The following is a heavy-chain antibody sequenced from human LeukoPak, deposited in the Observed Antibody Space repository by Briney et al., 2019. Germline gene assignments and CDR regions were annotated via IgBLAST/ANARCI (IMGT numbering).Heavy chain of an antibody. CDR3: ARHSGSYNDYFDY. V-gene: IGHV4-39*01. Sequence: SETLSLTCTVSGGSISSSSYYWGWIRQPPGKGLEWIGSIYYSGSTYYNPSLKGRVTISVDTSKNQFSLKLSSVTAADTAVYYCARHSGSYNDYFDYWGQGTLVTVSS. J-gene: IGHJ4*02. CDR1: GGSISSSSYY. D-gene: IGHD1-26*01. CDR2: IYYSGST.